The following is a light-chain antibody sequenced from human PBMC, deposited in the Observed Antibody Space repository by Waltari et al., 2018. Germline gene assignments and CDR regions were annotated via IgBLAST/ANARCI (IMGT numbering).Light chain of an antibody. CDR3: QAWDRTTFYV. CDR2: QDN. J-gene: IGLJ1*01. Sequence: SELTQPPALSVSPGQTARITCSGTGLGVEVASWYQLKPGQSPVLVIYQDNRRPSGIPERFSASNSGNTATLTISGTQPLDEADYYCQAWDRTTFYVFGTGTKVTVL. CDR1: GLGVEV. V-gene: IGLV3-1*01.